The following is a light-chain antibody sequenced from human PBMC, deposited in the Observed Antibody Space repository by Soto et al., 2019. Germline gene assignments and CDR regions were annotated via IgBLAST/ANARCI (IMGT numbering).Light chain of an antibody. CDR2: DVS. CDR3: SSHAGSSLV. Sequence: QSALTQPPSASGSPGQSVTISCTGTSSDVGGYNYVSWHQQHPGKAPQLIIYDVSKRSSGVPERFSGSKSGNTASLTVSGLQAEDEADYYCSSHAGSSLVFGGGTKLTVL. CDR1: SSDVGGYNY. V-gene: IGLV2-8*01. J-gene: IGLJ2*01.